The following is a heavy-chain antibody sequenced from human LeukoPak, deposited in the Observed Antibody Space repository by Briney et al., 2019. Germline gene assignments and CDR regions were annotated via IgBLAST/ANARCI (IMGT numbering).Heavy chain of an antibody. CDR2: MNPNSGNT. D-gene: IGHD6-13*01. CDR3: ARGWATAADDAFDI. J-gene: IGHJ3*02. V-gene: IGHV1-8*01. CDR1: GYTFTSYD. Sequence: ASVKVSCKASGYTFTSYDINWVRQATGQGLEWMGWMNPNSGNTGYAQKFQGRVTMTRNTSITTAYMELSSLRSEDTAVYYCARGWATAADDAFDIWGQGTMVTVSS.